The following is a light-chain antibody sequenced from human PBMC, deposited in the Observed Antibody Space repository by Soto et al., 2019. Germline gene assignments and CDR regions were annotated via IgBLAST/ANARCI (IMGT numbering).Light chain of an antibody. CDR3: QQRSNWPPWT. J-gene: IGKJ1*01. CDR1: QSIRSNY. CDR2: DAS. V-gene: IGKV3-11*01. Sequence: EIVLTQSPGTLSLSPGERATLSCGASQSIRSNYLAWYQQKPGLAPRLLIYDASNRATGIPARFSGSGSGTDFTLTISSLEPEDFAVYYCQQRSNWPPWTFGQGTKVDIK.